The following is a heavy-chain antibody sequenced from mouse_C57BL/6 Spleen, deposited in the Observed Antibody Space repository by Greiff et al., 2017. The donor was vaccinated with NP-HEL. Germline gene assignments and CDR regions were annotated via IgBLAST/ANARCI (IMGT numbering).Heavy chain of an antibody. Sequence: VQLQQPGAELVRPGTSVKLSCKASGYTFTSYWMPWVKQRPGQGLEWIGVIDPSDSYTNYNQKFKGKATLTVDTSSSTAYMQLSSLTSEDSAVYYCANPFAYWGQGTLVTVSA. J-gene: IGHJ3*01. CDR2: IDPSDSYT. V-gene: IGHV1-59*01. CDR1: GYTFTSYW. CDR3: ANPFAY.